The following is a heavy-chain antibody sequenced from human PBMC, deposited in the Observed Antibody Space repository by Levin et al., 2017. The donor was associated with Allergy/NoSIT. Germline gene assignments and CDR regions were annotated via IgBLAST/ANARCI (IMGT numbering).Heavy chain of an antibody. J-gene: IGHJ6*03. CDR3: AGGPFDYFYYMDV. V-gene: IGHV1-3*01. Sequence: GASVKVSCKASGYTFSGNAIHWVRQAPGQRLEWMGWINAGNGNTKYSQKFQGRVTITRNTSAYTVYMELSSLRSEDTAVYYCAGGPFDYFYYMDVWGEGTTVTVSS. D-gene: IGHD3-10*01. CDR2: INAGNGNT. CDR1: GYTFSGNA.